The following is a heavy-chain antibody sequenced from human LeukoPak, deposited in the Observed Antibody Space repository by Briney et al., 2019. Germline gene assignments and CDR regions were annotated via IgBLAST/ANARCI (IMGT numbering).Heavy chain of an antibody. Sequence: PGGSVTLSCVASGFIIGSYWMSWVRQAPGKGLEWVANIRQDGSEKYYVDSVKGRLTISRDNAKDSLYLQMNNLTAADTAIYYCARAGYYGVYAFDIWGQGARVTVSS. J-gene: IGHJ3*02. CDR2: IRQDGSEK. V-gene: IGHV3-7*01. CDR3: ARAGYYGVYAFDI. CDR1: GFIIGSYW. D-gene: IGHD2/OR15-2a*01.